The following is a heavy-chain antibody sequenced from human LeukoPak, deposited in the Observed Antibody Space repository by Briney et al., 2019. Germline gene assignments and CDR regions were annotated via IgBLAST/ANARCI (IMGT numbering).Heavy chain of an antibody. Sequence: GGSLRLSCAASGFTFSSYWMHWVRQAPGKGLEWVSAISGSGGDTYYADSVKGRFTISRDNSKNTLYLQMNSLRAEDTAVYYCAKFWKTVKRGHYWGQGTLVTVSS. D-gene: IGHD3-3*01. CDR2: ISGSGGDT. CDR1: GFTFSSYW. CDR3: AKFWKTVKRGHY. V-gene: IGHV3-23*01. J-gene: IGHJ4*02.